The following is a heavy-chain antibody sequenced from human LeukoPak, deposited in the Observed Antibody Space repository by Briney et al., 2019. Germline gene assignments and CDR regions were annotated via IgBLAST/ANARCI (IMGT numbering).Heavy chain of an antibody. D-gene: IGHD3-22*01. CDR2: IYYSGST. CDR3: ARGLEYYYDSSGYYAYFDY. J-gene: IGHJ4*02. CDR1: GGSISSYY. V-gene: IGHV4-59*12. Sequence: PSETLPLTCTVSGGSISSYYWSWIRQPPGKGLGSIGYIYYSGSTNYNPSLKSRVTISVDTSKNQFSLKLSSVTAADTAVYYCARGLEYYYDSSGYYAYFDYWGQGTLVTVSS.